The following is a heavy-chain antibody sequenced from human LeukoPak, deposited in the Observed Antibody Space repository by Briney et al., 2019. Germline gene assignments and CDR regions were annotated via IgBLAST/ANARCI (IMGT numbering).Heavy chain of an antibody. D-gene: IGHD1-26*01. CDR3: AREGGSYSAFDI. CDR2: ISYDGSNK. Sequence: GRSLRLSCAASGSTFSSYAMHWVRQAPGKGLEWVAVISYDGSNKYYADSVKGRFTISRDNSKNTLYLQMNSLRAEDTAVYYCAREGGSYSAFDIWGQGTMVTVSS. V-gene: IGHV3-30-3*01. CDR1: GSTFSSYA. J-gene: IGHJ3*02.